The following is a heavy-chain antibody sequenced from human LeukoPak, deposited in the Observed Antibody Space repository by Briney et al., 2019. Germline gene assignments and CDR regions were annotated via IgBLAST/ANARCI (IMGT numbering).Heavy chain of an antibody. CDR2: IKQDGSEK. V-gene: IGHV3-7*04. Sequence: GGSLRLSCAASGFTFSSYWMSWVRQAPGKGREWVANIKQDGSEKYYVDSVKGRFTISRDNAKNSLYLQMNSLRAEDTAVYYCARGQWLDYFDYWGQGTLVTVSS. J-gene: IGHJ4*02. D-gene: IGHD6-19*01. CDR3: ARGQWLDYFDY. CDR1: GFTFSSYW.